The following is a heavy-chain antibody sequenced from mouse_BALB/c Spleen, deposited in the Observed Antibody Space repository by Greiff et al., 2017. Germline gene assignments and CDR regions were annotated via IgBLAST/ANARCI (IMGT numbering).Heavy chain of an antibody. D-gene: IGHD1-1*02. Sequence: EVKVVESGGGLVKPGGSLKLSCAASGFAFSSYDMSWVRQTPEKRLEWVAYISSGGGSTYYPDTVKGRFTISRDNAKNTLYLQMSSLKSEDTAMYYCARHGGKKYFDVWGAGTTVTVSS. V-gene: IGHV5-12-1*01. CDR1: GFAFSSYD. J-gene: IGHJ1*01. CDR2: ISSGGGST. CDR3: ARHGGKKYFDV.